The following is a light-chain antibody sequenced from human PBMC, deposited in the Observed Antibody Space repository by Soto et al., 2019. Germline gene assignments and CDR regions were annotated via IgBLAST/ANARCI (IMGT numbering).Light chain of an antibody. CDR2: KIS. Sequence: DIVLTQTPLSSPVTLGQPVSISCRASQSVVHSDGNTYLSWLHQRPGQPPRLLIHKISNRFSGVTDRFSGSGAVTDFTLNISWVEADAVGVYYYMQATQSWTFGQGTKVEV. CDR3: MQATQSWT. J-gene: IGKJ1*01. CDR1: QSVVHSDGNTY. V-gene: IGKV2-24*01.